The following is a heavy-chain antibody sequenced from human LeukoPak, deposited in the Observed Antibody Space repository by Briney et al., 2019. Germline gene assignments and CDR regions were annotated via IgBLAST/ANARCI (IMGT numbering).Heavy chain of an antibody. CDR1: GGSISTYY. CDR3: ARDRGTMIRGDHGVDF. CDR2: VYYSGST. J-gene: IGHJ4*02. V-gene: IGHV4-59*01. D-gene: IGHD3-10*01. Sequence: PSETLSLTCTVSGGSISTYYWSWIRQPPGKGLEWIGYVYYSGSTNYNPSLKSRVTISVDTSKNHFSLKLSSVTAADTAVYYCARDRGTMIRGDHGVDFWGQGTLVTVSS.